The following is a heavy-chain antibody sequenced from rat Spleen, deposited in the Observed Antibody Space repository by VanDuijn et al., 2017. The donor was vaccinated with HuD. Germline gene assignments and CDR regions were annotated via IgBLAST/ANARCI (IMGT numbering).Heavy chain of an antibody. J-gene: IGHJ3*01. Sequence: QVQLKESGPDLVQPSQTLSLTCTVPGFLLTSNGVNRVRQPPGKGLEWIAAISSGGTTYYKSPLKSRPSLSRDTSKIQVFLKMNSLRPEDTSIYFCTSFYYYDGSYYYPFAYCGQGTLVTVSS. CDR1: GFLLTSNG. CDR2: ISSGGTT. D-gene: IGHD1-12*02. V-gene: IGHV2S8*01. CDR3: TSFYYYDGSYYYPFAY.